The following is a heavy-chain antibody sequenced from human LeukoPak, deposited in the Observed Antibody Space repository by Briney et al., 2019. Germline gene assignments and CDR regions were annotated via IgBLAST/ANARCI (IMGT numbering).Heavy chain of an antibody. CDR1: GFPFTNYA. CDR2: ISGDGGTT. CDR3: AKHLWRDLLWFGEGYYFGY. V-gene: IGHV3-23*01. J-gene: IGHJ4*02. Sequence: GGSLRPSCAASGFPFTNYAMSWVRQAPGKGLECVSVISGDGGTTYYADSVKGRFTISRDNSKNTLYLQMNSLRAEDTAVYYCAKHLWRDLLWFGEGYYFGYWGQGTLVTVSS. D-gene: IGHD3-10*01.